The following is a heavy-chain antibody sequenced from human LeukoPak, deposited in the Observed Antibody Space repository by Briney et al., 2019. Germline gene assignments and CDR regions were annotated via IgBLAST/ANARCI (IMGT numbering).Heavy chain of an antibody. CDR2: IIPIFGTA. CDR3: ARAIYCGGDCYQYYFDY. V-gene: IGHV1-69*01. Sequence: SAKVSCKASGGTFSSYAISWVRQAPGQGLEWMGGIIPIFGTANYAQKFQGRVTITADESTSTAYMELSSLRSEDTAVYYCARAIYCGGDCYQYYFDYWGQGTLVTVSS. CDR1: GGTFSSYA. D-gene: IGHD2-21*01. J-gene: IGHJ4*02.